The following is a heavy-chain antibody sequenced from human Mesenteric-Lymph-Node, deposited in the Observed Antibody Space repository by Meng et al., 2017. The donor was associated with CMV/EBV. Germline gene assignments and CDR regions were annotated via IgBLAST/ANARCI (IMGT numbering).Heavy chain of an antibody. CDR1: GGSFSGYY. D-gene: IGHD4-23*01. Sequence: QVQLRQRGAGLLKPSETLSLTCAVYGGSFSGYYWSWIRQPPGKGLEWIGEINHSGSTNYNPSLKSRVTISVDTSKNQFSLKLSSVTAADTAVYYCARHQRWLKSEGGFNYWGQGTLVTVSS. V-gene: IGHV4-34*01. CDR3: ARHQRWLKSEGGFNY. CDR2: INHSGST. J-gene: IGHJ4*02.